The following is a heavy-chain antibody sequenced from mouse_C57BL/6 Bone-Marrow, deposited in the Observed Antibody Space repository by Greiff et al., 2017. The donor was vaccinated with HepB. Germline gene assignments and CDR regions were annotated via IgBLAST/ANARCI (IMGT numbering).Heavy chain of an antibody. D-gene: IGHD1-1*01. J-gene: IGHJ1*03. CDR3: ARSDFTTVVADWYFDV. Sequence: EVKLQESGPGLAKPSQTLSLTCSVTGYSITSDYWNWIRKFPGNKLEYMGYISYSGSTYYNPSLKSRISITRDTSKNQYYLQLNSVTTEDTATYYCARSDFTTVVADWYFDVWGTGTTVTVSS. V-gene: IGHV3-8*01. CDR2: ISYSGST. CDR1: GYSITSDY.